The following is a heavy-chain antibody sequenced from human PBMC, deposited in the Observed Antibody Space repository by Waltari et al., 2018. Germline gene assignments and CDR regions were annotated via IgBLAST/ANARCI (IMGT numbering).Heavy chain of an antibody. CDR3: ARIARYSGYDGGFDY. V-gene: IGHV1-69*05. CDR1: GGTFSSYA. CDR2: IIPIFGTS. J-gene: IGHJ4*02. Sequence: QVQLVQSGAEVKKPGSSVKVSCKASGGTFSSYAISWVRQAPGQGLEWMGGIIPIFGTSHYAQNFQGRVTITTDESTSTSYMELSSLRSEDTAVYYCARIARYSGYDGGFDYWGQGTLVTVSS. D-gene: IGHD5-12*01.